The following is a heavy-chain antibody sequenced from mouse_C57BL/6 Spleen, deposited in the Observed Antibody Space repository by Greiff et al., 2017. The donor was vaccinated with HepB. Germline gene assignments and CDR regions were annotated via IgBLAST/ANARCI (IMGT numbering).Heavy chain of an antibody. D-gene: IGHD1-1*01. CDR2: IYPGNSDT. V-gene: IGHV1-5*01. CDR3: TREGVTTVVAHWYFDV. J-gene: IGHJ1*03. CDR1: GYTFTSYW. Sequence: EVQLQQSGTVLARPGASVKMSCKTSGYTFTSYWMHWVKQRPGQGLEWIGAIYPGNSDTSYNQKFKGKAKLTAVTSASTAYMELSSLTNEDSAVYYCTREGVTTVVAHWYFDVWGTGTTVTVSS.